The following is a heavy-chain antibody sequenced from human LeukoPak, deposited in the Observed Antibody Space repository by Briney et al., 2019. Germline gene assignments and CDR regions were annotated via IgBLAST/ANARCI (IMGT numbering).Heavy chain of an antibody. Sequence: GGSLRLSCAASGFTCSSYDMSWVRQAPGRGLEWVSFIRSDGGSTLYADSVKGRFTISRDNSKNTLYAEMTSLRAEDTAVYYCATLASGYSSPFDYWGQGTLVTVSS. J-gene: IGHJ4*02. CDR3: ATLASGYSSPFDY. D-gene: IGHD6-13*01. CDR2: IRSDGGST. V-gene: IGHV3-23*01. CDR1: GFTCSSYD.